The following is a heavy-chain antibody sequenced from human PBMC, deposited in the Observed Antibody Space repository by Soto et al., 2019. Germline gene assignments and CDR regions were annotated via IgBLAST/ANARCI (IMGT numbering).Heavy chain of an antibody. CDR2: INSDGIST. J-gene: IGHJ4*02. CDR1: GFTFSSYW. CDR3: AHGYSSSWKGLFDY. D-gene: IGHD6-13*01. Sequence: EVQLVESGGGLVQPGGSLRLSCAASGFTFSSYWMHWVRQAPGKGLVWVSRINSDGISTNYADSVEGRFTISRDNAKNMLYLQMSSRRAEDTAVYYCAHGYSSSWKGLFDYWGQGSLVTVSS. V-gene: IGHV3-74*01.